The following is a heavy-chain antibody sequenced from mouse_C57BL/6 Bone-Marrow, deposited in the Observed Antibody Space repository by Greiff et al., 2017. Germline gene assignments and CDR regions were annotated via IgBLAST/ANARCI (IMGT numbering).Heavy chain of an antibody. V-gene: IGHV1-7*01. D-gene: IGHD1-1*01. Sequence: VQLQQSGAELAKPGASVKLSCKASGYTFTSSWMHWVKQRPGQGLEWIGYINPSSGYTKYNQKFKDKATFTADKSSSTAYMQLSSLTYEDSAVYYCARRYYGSWYFDVWGTGTTVTVSS. CDR1: GYTFTSSW. CDR3: ARRYYGSWYFDV. CDR2: INPSSGYT. J-gene: IGHJ1*03.